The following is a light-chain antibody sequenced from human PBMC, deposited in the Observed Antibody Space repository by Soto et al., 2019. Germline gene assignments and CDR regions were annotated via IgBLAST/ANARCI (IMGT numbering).Light chain of an antibody. V-gene: IGKV3-11*01. CDR2: DAT. CDR3: QQRDIWPPLT. Sequence: VLTQSPATLSLSPGGRATLFCKASQSVGVYMGWFQQKPGQAPRVLIYDATNRAGGVPARFSGSGSGTDFTLTISSLEAADSAVYYCQQRDIWPPLTFGGGTKLEIK. CDR1: QSVGVY. J-gene: IGKJ4*01.